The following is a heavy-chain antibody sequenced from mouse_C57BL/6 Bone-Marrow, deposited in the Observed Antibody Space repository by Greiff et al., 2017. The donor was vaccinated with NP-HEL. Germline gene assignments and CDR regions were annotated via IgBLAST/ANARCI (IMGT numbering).Heavy chain of an antibody. Sequence: QVHVKQSGAELARPGASVKLSCKASGYTFTSYGISWVKQRTGQGLEWIGEIYPRSGNTYYNEKFKGKATLTADKSSSTAYMELRSLTSEDSAVYFCARLDYYAMDYWGQGTSVTVSS. CDR1: GYTFTSYG. V-gene: IGHV1-81*01. CDR3: ARLDYYAMDY. J-gene: IGHJ4*01. CDR2: IYPRSGNT.